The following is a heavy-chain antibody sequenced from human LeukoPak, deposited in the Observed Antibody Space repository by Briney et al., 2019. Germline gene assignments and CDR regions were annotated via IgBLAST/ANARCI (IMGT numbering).Heavy chain of an antibody. CDR2: IKQTGSEN. J-gene: IGHJ5*02. Sequence: GGSLRLSCAASGFIFSSYWMTWVRQAPGKGLEWVANIKQTGSENSYVDSVKGRFTISRDNAKNSLFLQINSLRAEDTAVYYCARGRIVGAAGTGWFDPWGQGTLVTVSS. V-gene: IGHV3-7*03. CDR3: ARGRIVGAAGTGWFDP. D-gene: IGHD1-26*01. CDR1: GFIFSSYW.